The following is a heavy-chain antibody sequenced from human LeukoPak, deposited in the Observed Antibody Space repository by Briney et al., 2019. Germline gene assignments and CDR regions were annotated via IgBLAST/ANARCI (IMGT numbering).Heavy chain of an antibody. Sequence: GRSPRLSCAASGFTFSSYEMNWVRQAPGKGLEWVSYISSSGSTIYYADSVKGRFTISRDNAKNSLYLQMNSLRAEDTAVYYCARDCHDYGDYLLSRSTGAFDIWGQGTMVTVSS. CDR3: ARDCHDYGDYLLSRSTGAFDI. CDR1: GFTFSSYE. V-gene: IGHV3-48*03. CDR2: ISSSGSTI. D-gene: IGHD4-17*01. J-gene: IGHJ3*02.